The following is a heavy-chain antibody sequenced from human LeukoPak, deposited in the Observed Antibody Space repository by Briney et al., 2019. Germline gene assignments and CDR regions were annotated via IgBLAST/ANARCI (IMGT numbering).Heavy chain of an antibody. V-gene: IGHV3-7*03. CDR1: GCTFSSYA. Sequence: GRSLTLSCAASGCTFSSYAMHWVRQAPGKGLEWVANIRSDGVEKYYVDSVRGRFTISTDTAKNTLYLQMNSLRADDTAVYYCAREFTGYGNTDYWGQGTLVTVSS. D-gene: IGHD5-12*01. J-gene: IGHJ4*02. CDR3: AREFTGYGNTDY. CDR2: IRSDGVEK.